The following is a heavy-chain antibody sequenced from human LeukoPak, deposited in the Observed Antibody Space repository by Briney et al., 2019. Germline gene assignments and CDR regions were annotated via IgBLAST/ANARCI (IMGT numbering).Heavy chain of an antibody. CDR3: ARGAIESSGWLDYFDY. J-gene: IGHJ4*02. Sequence: ASVKVSCKASGYTFTGYYMHWVRQAPGQGLEWMGRINPNSGGTNYAQKFQGRVTMTRDTSISTAYMELRSLRSDDTAVYYCARGAIESSGWLDYFDYWGQGTLVTVSS. CDR2: INPNSGGT. V-gene: IGHV1-2*06. CDR1: GYTFTGYY. D-gene: IGHD6-19*01.